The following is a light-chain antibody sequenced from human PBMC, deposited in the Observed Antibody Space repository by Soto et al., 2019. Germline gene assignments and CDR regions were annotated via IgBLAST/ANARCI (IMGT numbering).Light chain of an antibody. CDR1: QSISSE. CDR2: GAS. CDR3: QQGHHFTLT. Sequence: EIVRTQSPATLSVSPGETATLSCRAIQSISSELAWYQQKPGQPPRLLIDGASTRATGVPARFTGSGSGSDFTLTISGLQSEDFAVYYCQQGHHFTLTFGQGTRMEI. V-gene: IGKV3-15*01. J-gene: IGKJ2*01.